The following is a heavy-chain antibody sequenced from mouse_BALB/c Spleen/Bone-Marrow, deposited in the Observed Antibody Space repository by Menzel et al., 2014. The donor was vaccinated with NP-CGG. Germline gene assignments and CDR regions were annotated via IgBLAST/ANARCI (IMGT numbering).Heavy chain of an antibody. J-gene: IGHJ4*01. V-gene: IGHV1S135*01. CDR1: GYSFTGYN. Sequence: LVESGPELEKPGASVKISCKASGYSFTGYNMNWVKQSNGKSLEWIGNIDPYYGGTSYNQKFRGKATLTVDKSSSTAYIHLAPLPAPDSARCDCARGGIPPYYVIYYWGQFTPPPVSS. CDR2: IDPYYGGT. CDR3: ARGGIPPYYVIYY.